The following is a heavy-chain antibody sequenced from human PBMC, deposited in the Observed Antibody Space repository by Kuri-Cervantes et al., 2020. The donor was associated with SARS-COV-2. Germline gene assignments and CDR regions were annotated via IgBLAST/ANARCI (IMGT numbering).Heavy chain of an antibody. CDR2: INHSGST. CDR3: ARGAGILEWLLAAVSPAGFDP. CDR1: GGSFSGYY. J-gene: IGHJ5*02. V-gene: IGHV4-34*01. Sequence: GSLRLSCAVYGGSFSGYYWSWIRQPPGKGLEWIGEINHSGSTNYNPSLKSRVTISVDTSKNQFSLKLSSVTAADTAVYYCARGAGILEWLLAAVSPAGFDPWGQGTLVTVSS. D-gene: IGHD3-3*01.